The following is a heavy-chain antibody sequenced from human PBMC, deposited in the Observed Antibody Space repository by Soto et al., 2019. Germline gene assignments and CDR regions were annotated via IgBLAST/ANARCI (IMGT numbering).Heavy chain of an antibody. CDR2: IDWDDDK. V-gene: IGHV2-70*01. J-gene: IGHJ3*02. CDR1: GFSLSTSGMW. Sequence: SGPTLVNPTQTLTLTCTFSGFSLSTSGMWVSWIRQPPGKALEWLALIDWDDDKYYSTSLKTRLTISKDTSKNQVVLTMTNMDPVDTATYYCARTWYGGNTNDAFDIWGQGTMVTVS. CDR3: ARTWYGGNTNDAFDI. D-gene: IGHD2-15*01.